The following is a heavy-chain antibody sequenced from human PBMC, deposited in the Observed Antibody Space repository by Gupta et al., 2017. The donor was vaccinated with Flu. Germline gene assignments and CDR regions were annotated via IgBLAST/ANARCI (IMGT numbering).Heavy chain of an antibody. V-gene: IGHV3-48*03. D-gene: IGHD4-4*01. Sequence: EVQLVESGGGLVQPGGSLRLPCAASGFTFRSYEMNWGRQAPGKGLEWISYISNTGFTIYYADSVKGRFTISRDNAKNSLYLKMSSLSAEDTAVYYCARKDGYSYFDYWGQGTPVTVSS. CDR2: ISNTGFTI. J-gene: IGHJ4*01. CDR1: GFTFRSYE. CDR3: ARKDGYSYFDY.